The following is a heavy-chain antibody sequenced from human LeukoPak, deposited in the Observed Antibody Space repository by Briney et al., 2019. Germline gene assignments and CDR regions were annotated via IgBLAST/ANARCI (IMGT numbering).Heavy chain of an antibody. CDR2: ISGSGNGGSI. V-gene: IGHV3-64*04. CDR1: GFVFSIYT. Sequence: GGSLRLSCSASGFVFSIYTMYWVRQAPGKGPEYVSTISGSGNGGSIYYADSVKGRFTISRDNSKNTLFLQMNSLRAEDTAVYYCARVVVEATTRYFDYWGQGTLVTVSS. J-gene: IGHJ4*02. D-gene: IGHD1-26*01. CDR3: ARVVVEATTRYFDY.